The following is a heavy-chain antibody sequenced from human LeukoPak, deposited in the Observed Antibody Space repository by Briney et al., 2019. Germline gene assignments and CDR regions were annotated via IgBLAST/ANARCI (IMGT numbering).Heavy chain of an antibody. J-gene: IGHJ4*02. V-gene: IGHV1-18*01. CDR3: ARDLGGTMIVVVITDPFDY. D-gene: IGHD3-22*01. CDR2: ISAYNGNT. CDR1: GYTFTSYG. Sequence: VASVKVSCKASGYTFTSYGISWVRQAPGQGLEWMGWISAYNGNTNYAQKLQGRVTMTTDTSTSTAYMELRSLRSDDTAVYYCARDLGGTMIVVVITDPFDYWGQGTLVTVSS.